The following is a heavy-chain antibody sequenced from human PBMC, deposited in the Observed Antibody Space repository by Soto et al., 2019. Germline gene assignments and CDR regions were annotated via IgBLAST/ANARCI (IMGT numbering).Heavy chain of an antibody. D-gene: IGHD4-17*01. CDR3: ARGGVVDYGDYNP. Sequence: QVNLVQSGAEVRKPGSSVKVSCKTSGATLNNYIIGWVHQAPGQGLAWMGRFIPILGIPNYSQSFQDRLTITADRSTSTLYMELSSLRSDDTAIYFCARGGVVDYGDYNPWGQGTLVTVSS. CDR2: FIPILGIP. CDR1: GATLNNYI. J-gene: IGHJ5*02. V-gene: IGHV1-69*02.